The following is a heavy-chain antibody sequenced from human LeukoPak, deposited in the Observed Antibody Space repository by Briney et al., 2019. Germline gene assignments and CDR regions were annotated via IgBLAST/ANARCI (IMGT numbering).Heavy chain of an antibody. CDR2: ISGSGGST. V-gene: IGHV3-23*01. D-gene: IGHD3-16*02. J-gene: IGHJ4*02. Sequence: PGGSLRLSCAASGFTFRIYAMSWVRQTPGKGLEWVSAISGSGGSTYYADSVKGRFIISRDNSKNTLYLQMNSLRAEDTAVYYCAKGTDMITFGRLIVKTFDYWGQGTLVTVSS. CDR3: AKGTDMITFGRLIVKTFDY. CDR1: GFTFRIYA.